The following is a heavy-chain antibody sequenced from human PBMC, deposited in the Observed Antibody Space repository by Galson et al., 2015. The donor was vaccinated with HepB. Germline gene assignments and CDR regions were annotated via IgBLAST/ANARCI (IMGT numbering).Heavy chain of an antibody. CDR2: IYPGDSET. Sequence: QSGAEVTKPGESLKISCKGSGSSFTSYWIGWVRQMPGKGLEWMGIIYPGDSETKYSPSFQGQVTFSVDKSTTTASLQWSSLKASDTAIYYCAIATRGFCTDSICLPAYFDYWGQGTLVTVSS. CDR1: GSSFTSYW. J-gene: IGHJ4*02. CDR3: AIATRGFCTDSICLPAYFDY. D-gene: IGHD2-8*01. V-gene: IGHV5-51*03.